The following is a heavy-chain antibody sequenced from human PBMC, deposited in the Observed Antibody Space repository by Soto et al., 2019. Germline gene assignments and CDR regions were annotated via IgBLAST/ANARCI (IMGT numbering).Heavy chain of an antibody. V-gene: IGHV1-69*06. Sequence: SVKVSCKASGGTFSSYAISWVRQAPVQWLEWMGGIIPIFGTANYAQKFQGRVTITADKSTSTAYMELSRLRSEDTAVYYCARTVAGYNWNYGAAFDIWGQGTMVTVS. CDR1: GGTFSSYA. J-gene: IGHJ3*02. CDR3: ARTVAGYNWNYGAAFDI. D-gene: IGHD1-7*01. CDR2: IIPIFGTA.